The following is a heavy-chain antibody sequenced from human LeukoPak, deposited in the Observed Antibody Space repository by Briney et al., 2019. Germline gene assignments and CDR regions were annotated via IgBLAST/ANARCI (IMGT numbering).Heavy chain of an antibody. D-gene: IGHD6-19*01. J-gene: IGHJ6*02. CDR3: ARARVQSLSGWYNYYGMDV. CDR1: GGSFSGYY. Sequence: SETLPLTCAVYGGSFSGYYWSWIRQPPGKGLEWIGEINHSGSTNYNPSLKSRVTISVDTSKNQFSLKLSSVTAADTAVYYCARARVQSLSGWYNYYGMDVWGQGTTVTVSS. CDR2: INHSGST. V-gene: IGHV4-34*01.